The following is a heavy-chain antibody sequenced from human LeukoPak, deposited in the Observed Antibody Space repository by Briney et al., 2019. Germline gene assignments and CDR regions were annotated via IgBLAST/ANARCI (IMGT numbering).Heavy chain of an antibody. Sequence: GASVKVSCKASGYTFTGYYMHWVRQAPGQGREWMGWINPNSGGTNYAQKFQGRVTMTRDTSLSTAYMELSRLRSDDTAVYYCARDGGSGWYHDYWGRGTLVTVSS. J-gene: IGHJ4*02. V-gene: IGHV1-2*02. D-gene: IGHD6-19*01. CDR2: INPNSGGT. CDR3: ARDGGSGWYHDY. CDR1: GYTFTGYY.